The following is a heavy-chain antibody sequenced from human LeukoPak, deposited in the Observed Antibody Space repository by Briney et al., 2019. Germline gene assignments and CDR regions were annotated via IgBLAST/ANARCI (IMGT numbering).Heavy chain of an antibody. D-gene: IGHD5-12*01. CDR2: FDPEDGET. Sequence: ASVKVSCKVSGYTLTELSMHWVRQAPGKGLEWMGGFDPEDGETIYAQKFQGRVTMTEDTSTDTAYMELSSLRSEDTAVYYCATWGPISGYDYVPRSGTYCYYGMDVWGQGTTVTLSS. CDR3: ATWGPISGYDYVPRSGTYCYYGMDV. J-gene: IGHJ6*02. V-gene: IGHV1-24*01. CDR1: GYTLTELS.